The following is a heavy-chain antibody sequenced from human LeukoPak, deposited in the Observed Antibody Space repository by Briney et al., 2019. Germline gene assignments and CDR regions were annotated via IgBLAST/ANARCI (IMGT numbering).Heavy chain of an antibody. Sequence: HSETLSLTCTVSGYSISSGYYWGWIRQPPGKGLEWIGSIFHSGTTYYNPSLKSRVTISVDTSKKQFSLKLRSVTAADTAVYYCARDRSSSWSAIHWFDPWGQGTLVTVSS. J-gene: IGHJ5*02. V-gene: IGHV4-38-2*02. CDR1: GYSISSGYY. D-gene: IGHD6-13*01. CDR3: ARDRSSSWSAIHWFDP. CDR2: IFHSGTT.